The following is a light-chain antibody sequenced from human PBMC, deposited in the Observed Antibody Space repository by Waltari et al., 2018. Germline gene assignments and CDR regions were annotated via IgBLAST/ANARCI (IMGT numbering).Light chain of an antibody. CDR3: SAWDNNLNVWL. Sequence: QAGLAQTPSVSKALRQTATLTCSANSNNLGHQGAAWLQQHQGHPPKLLFSSSYNRPSGISERFSTSRSRNTASLTITGLLPEDEADYYCSAWDNNLNVWLFGGGTKLTVL. CDR2: SSY. V-gene: IGLV10-54*04. J-gene: IGLJ3*02. CDR1: SNNLGHQG.